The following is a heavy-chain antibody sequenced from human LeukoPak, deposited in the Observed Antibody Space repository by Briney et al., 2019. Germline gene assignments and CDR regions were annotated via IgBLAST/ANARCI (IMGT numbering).Heavy chain of an antibody. CDR3: ARDLGQIAAAGIDY. CDR1: GYSISSGYY. Sequence: SETLSLTCTVSGYSISSGYYWGWIRQPPGQGLEWIGSIYHSGSTYYNPSLKSRVTISVDTSKNQFSLKLSSVTAADTAVYYCARDLGQIAAAGIDYWGQGTLVTVSS. V-gene: IGHV4-38-2*02. J-gene: IGHJ4*02. CDR2: IYHSGST. D-gene: IGHD6-13*01.